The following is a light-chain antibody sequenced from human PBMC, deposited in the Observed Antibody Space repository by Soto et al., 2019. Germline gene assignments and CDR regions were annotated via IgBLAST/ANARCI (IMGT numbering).Light chain of an antibody. Sequence: QSALTQPASVSGSTGQSIAISCTGTSSDVGGYNYVSWYQQHPGKAPKLIIYDVTNRPSGVSNRFSGSKSGNTASLTISGLQAEDEADYYCSSYTSSSTYVFGTGTKVTVL. J-gene: IGLJ1*01. CDR2: DVT. CDR3: SSYTSSSTYV. CDR1: SSDVGGYNY. V-gene: IGLV2-14*01.